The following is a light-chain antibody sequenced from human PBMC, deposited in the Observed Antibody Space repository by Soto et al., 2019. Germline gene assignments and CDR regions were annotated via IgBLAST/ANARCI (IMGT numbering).Light chain of an antibody. V-gene: IGKV4-1*01. CDR2: WAS. CDR3: QQFYNTPFT. CDR1: QSVLYSSNNKNY. J-gene: IGKJ3*01. Sequence: DIVMTQSPDSLAVSLGERATINCKSSQSVLYSSNNKNYLAWYQQNPGQPPKLLIYWASTRESGVPDRFSGSGSGTDFTLTISSLQAEDVAVYYCQQFYNTPFTFGPGTKEDIQ.